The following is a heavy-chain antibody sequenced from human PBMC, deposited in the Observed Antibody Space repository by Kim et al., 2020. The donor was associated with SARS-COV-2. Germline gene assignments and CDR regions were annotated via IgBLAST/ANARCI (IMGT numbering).Heavy chain of an antibody. V-gene: IGHV3-53*01. Sequence: GGSLRLSCAASGFSVSNNYMNWVRQSPGKGLEWVSVIYGGDNTSCADSVKGRFIISRDDSKNTLYLQMNSLRAEDTAVYYCARLEWELLGYAFDVWGQGTMVTVSS. J-gene: IGHJ3*01. CDR1: GFSVSNNY. CDR3: ARLEWELLGYAFDV. D-gene: IGHD1-26*01. CDR2: IYGGDNT.